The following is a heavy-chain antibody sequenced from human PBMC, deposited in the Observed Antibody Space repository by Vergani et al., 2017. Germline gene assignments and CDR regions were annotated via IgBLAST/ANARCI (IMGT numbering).Heavy chain of an antibody. V-gene: IGHV3-23*01. CDR1: GFTFSSYA. CDR2: MSVSGGST. CDR3: AKAVESTWAFDI. J-gene: IGHJ3*02. Sequence: VQLLESGGGLVQPGGSLRLSCAASGFTFSSYAMSWVRQAPGKGLEWVSAMSVSGGSTYYADSVKGRFTISRDNSKNTLYLQMNSLRAEDTAIYYCAKAVESTWAFDIWDQGTMVTVSS. D-gene: IGHD1-26*01.